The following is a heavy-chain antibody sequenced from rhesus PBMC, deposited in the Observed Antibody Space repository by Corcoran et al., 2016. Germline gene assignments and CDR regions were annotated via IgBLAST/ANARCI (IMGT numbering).Heavy chain of an antibody. CDR1: GGSISSSS. J-gene: IGHJ3*01. V-gene: IGHV4-169*01. CDR2: GYGSGSST. CDR3: ARNTVTTGAFDF. D-gene: IGHD4-23*01. Sequence: QLQLQESGPGLVKPSTTRCVACAVCGGSISSSSWSWIRAPPGKGVEWIGYGYGSGSSTNYHPSRTSRGTRSVDTAKNQLSLKLSSVTTAETAVYYCARNTVTTGAFDFWGQGLRVTVSS.